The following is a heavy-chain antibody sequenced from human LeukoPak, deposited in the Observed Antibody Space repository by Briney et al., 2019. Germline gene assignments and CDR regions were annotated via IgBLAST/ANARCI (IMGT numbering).Heavy chain of an antibody. V-gene: IGHV3-21*01. J-gene: IGHJ4*02. CDR1: GFPFNTYG. CDR3: ARVISGSYLGMGFDY. CDR2: ISGSSSYI. Sequence: GGSLRLSCAASGFPFNTYGLSWVRQAPGKGLEWVSSISGSSSYIYYADSVKGRFTISRDNAKNSLFLQMNSLRVEDTAVYYCARVISGSYLGMGFDYWGQGTLVTVSS. D-gene: IGHD1-26*01.